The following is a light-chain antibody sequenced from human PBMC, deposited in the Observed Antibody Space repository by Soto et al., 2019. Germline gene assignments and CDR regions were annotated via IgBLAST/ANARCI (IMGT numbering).Light chain of an antibody. V-gene: IGLV2-14*01. CDR2: EVS. J-gene: IGLJ2*01. CDR3: SSYAGSNNHVL. CDR1: SSDVGGYDY. Sequence: QSALTQPASVSGSPGQSITISCTGTSSDVGGYDYVSWYQLHPGKAPKLMVFEVSNRPSGVSYRFSGSKSGNTASLTISGLQAEDEADYYCSSYAGSNNHVLFGGGTKLTVL.